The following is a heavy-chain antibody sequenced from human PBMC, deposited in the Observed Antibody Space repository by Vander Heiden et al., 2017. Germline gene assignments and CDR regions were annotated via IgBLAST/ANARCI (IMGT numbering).Heavy chain of an antibody. CDR3: AKPQEFCSGGSCPFDS. CDR2: LSASGSNT. D-gene: IGHD2-15*01. CDR1: GFMFSSYG. Sequence: EVPLLEYGGGLVPPGGSVSVHWAASGFMFSSYGMGSVRRAPGKGLEWVSALSASGSNTDYADSVKGRFTISRDNSKNTLYLEMNSLTVEDTAVYYCAKPQEFCSGGSCPFDSWGQGTLVTVSS. V-gene: IGHV3-23*01. J-gene: IGHJ4*02.